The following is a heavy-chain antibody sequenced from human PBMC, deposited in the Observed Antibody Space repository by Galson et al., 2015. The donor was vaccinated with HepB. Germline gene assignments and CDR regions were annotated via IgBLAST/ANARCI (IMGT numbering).Heavy chain of an antibody. D-gene: IGHD4-17*01. J-gene: IGHJ4*02. CDR3: TKDNGDYGFDY. CDR1: GFTFDDYT. CDR2: INWDGTSA. V-gene: IGHV3-43*01. Sequence: SLRLSCAASGFTFDDYTMLWVRQAPGKGLEWISLINWDGTSAYYADSVRGRFTVSRDNSKDSLYLQMNSLKTEDTALYYCTKDNGDYGFDYWGQGTLVTVSS.